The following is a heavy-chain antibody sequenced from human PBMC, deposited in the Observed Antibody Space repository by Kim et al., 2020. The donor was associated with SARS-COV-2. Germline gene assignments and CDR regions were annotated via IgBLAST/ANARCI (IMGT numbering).Heavy chain of an antibody. D-gene: IGHD3-10*01. V-gene: IGHV3-13*05. Sequence: AGDPYYPGSVKGRFTISRENAKNSLYLQMNSLRAGDTAVYYCARGLTFDIWGQGTMVTVSS. CDR3: ARGLTFDI. J-gene: IGHJ3*02. CDR2: AGDP.